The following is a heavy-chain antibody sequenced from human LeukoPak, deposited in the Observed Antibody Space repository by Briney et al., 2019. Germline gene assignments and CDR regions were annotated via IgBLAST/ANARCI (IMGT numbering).Heavy chain of an antibody. CDR2: IWYDGNNK. J-gene: IGHJ4*02. V-gene: IGHV3-33*01. D-gene: IGHD6-19*01. Sequence: GGSLRLSCVASGFTLSSYGMHWVRQAPGKGLEWVAVIWYDGNNKYYADSVKGRFTISRDNSKNTLYLQMNSLRAEDTAVYYCARDMYSSGSIYDYWGQGTLVTVSS. CDR1: GFTLSSYG. CDR3: ARDMYSSGSIYDY.